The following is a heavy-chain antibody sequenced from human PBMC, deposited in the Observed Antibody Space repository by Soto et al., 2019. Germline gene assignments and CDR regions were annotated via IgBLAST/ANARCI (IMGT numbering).Heavy chain of an antibody. CDR2: IWYDGSNK. CDR1: GFPFSSYG. Sequence: GGSLRLSCAASGFPFSSYGMHWVRQAPGKGLDWVAVIWYDGSNKDYADSVKGRFTISRDNSKNTLYLQMNSLRADDTAVYYCASPINWGQGTLVTVSS. CDR3: ASPIN. V-gene: IGHV3-33*01. J-gene: IGHJ4*02.